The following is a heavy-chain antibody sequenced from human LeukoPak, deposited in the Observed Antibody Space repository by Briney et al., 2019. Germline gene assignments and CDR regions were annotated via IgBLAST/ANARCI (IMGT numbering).Heavy chain of an antibody. CDR1: GFIVSANY. V-gene: IGHV3-23*01. Sequence: PGGSLRLSCAASGFIVSANYMSWVRQAPGKGLEWVSTIGSGGYTYYADSVKGRFTISRDNSKNTLYLQMNSLRAEDTAVYYCANFITMVRGVLADGYWGQGTLVTVSS. J-gene: IGHJ4*02. CDR2: IGSGGYT. CDR3: ANFITMVRGVLADGY. D-gene: IGHD3-10*01.